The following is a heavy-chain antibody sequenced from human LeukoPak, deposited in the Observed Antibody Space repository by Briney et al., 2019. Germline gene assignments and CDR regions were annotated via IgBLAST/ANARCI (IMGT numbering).Heavy chain of an antibody. V-gene: IGHV3-21*01. CDR2: ISSSSSYI. D-gene: IGHD5-12*01. CDR3: ARPGRGYSGDEGY. Sequence: GGSLRLSCAASGFTFSSYSMNWVRQAPGKGLEWVSSISSSSSYIYYADSVKGRFTISRDNAKNSLYLQMNSLRAEDTAVYYCARPGRGYSGDEGYWGQGTLVTVSS. CDR1: GFTFSSYS. J-gene: IGHJ4*02.